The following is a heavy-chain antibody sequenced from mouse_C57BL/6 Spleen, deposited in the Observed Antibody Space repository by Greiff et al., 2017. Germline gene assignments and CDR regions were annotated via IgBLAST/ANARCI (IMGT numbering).Heavy chain of an antibody. J-gene: IGHJ3*01. CDR2: INPDSSTI. CDR3: ASIYYDYDGFAY. D-gene: IGHD2-4*01. V-gene: IGHV4-1*01. CDR1: GIDFSRYW. Sequence: EVKLLESGGGLVQPGGSLKLSCAASGIDFSRYWMSWVRRAPGKGLEWIGEINPDSSTINYAPSLKEKFIISRDNAKNTLYLQMSKVRSEDTALYYCASIYYDYDGFAYWGQGTLVTVSA.